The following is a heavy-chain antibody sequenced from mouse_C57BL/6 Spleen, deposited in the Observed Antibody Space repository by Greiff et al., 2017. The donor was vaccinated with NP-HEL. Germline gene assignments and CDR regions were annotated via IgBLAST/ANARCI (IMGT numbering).Heavy chain of an antibody. D-gene: IGHD4-1*01. CDR3: ARERLTGYWYFDV. CDR1: GYTFTSYG. CDR2: IYPRSGNT. Sequence: VQLQQSGAELARPGASVKLSCKASGYTFTSYGISWVKQRTGQGLEWIGEIYPRSGNTYYNEKFKGKATLTADKSSSTVYMELSSLTSEDSAVYFCARERLTGYWYFDVWGTRTTVTVSS. J-gene: IGHJ1*03. V-gene: IGHV1-81*01.